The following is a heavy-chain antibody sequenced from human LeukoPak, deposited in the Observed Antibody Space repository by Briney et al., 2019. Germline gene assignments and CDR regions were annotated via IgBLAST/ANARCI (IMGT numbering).Heavy chain of an antibody. J-gene: IGHJ4*02. D-gene: IGHD5-18*01. CDR2: IRYDGSNE. V-gene: IGHV3-30*02. Sequence: GGSLRLSCAASGFTFSSYGMHWVRQAPGKGLEWVAFIRYDGSNEYYADSVKGRFTISRDNSKNTLYLQMTSLRGEDTAVYYCARGRWIQLWFDYWGQGTLVTVSS. CDR1: GFTFSSYG. CDR3: ARGRWIQLWFDY.